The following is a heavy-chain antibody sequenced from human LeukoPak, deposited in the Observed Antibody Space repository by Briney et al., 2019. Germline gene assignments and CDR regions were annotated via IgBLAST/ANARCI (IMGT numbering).Heavy chain of an antibody. CDR2: IYYSGST. V-gene: IGHV4-39*07. D-gene: IGHD5-18*01. CDR1: GGSISSSSYY. CDR3: ARENDRYGRIGY. Sequence: PSETLSLTCTVSGGSISSSSYYWGWIRQPPGKGLEWIGSIYYSGSTYYNPSLKSRVTISVDTSKNQFSLKLSSVTAADTAVYYCARENDRYGRIGYWGQGTQVTVSS. J-gene: IGHJ4*02.